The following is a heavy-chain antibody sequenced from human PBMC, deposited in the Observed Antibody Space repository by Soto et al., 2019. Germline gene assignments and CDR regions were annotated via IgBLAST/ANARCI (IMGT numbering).Heavy chain of an antibody. CDR1: GYTFTGYY. J-gene: IGHJ4*02. V-gene: IGHV1-2*02. D-gene: IGHD1-26*01. CDR3: AGDLSRQYSGSYYFDY. Sequence: ASVKVSCKASGYTFTGYYMHWVRQAPGQGLEWMGWINPNSGGTNYAQKFQGRVTMTRDTSISTAYMELSRLRSDDTAVYYCAGDLSRQYSGSYYFDYWGQGTLVTVSS. CDR2: INPNSGGT.